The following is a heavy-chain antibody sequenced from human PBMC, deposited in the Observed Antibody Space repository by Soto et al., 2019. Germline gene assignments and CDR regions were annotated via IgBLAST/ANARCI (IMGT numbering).Heavy chain of an antibody. CDR1: GYTFTGYD. Sequence: ASVKVACKASGYTFTGYDSRWVRRAPGEGLEWMGWINAYSGNTNYPQKLQGRVTMTTDTSTSTAYMELRSLRSDDTAVYYCARDPPYSGGWYAGFDPWGQGTLVTVSS. J-gene: IGHJ5*01. V-gene: IGHV1-18*04. D-gene: IGHD6-19*01. CDR2: INAYSGNT. CDR3: ARDPPYSGGWYAGFDP.